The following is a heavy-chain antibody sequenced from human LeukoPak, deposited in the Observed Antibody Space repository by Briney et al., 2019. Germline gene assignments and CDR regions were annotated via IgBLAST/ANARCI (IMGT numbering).Heavy chain of an antibody. D-gene: IGHD3-3*01. CDR3: TSDYDFWSGYYPRDYYYYMDV. Sequence: GGSLRLSCTASGFTFGDYAMSWFRQAPGKGLEWVGFIRSKAYGGTTEYAASVKGRFTISRDDPKSIAYLQMNSLKTEDTAVYYCTSDYDFWSGYYPRDYYYYMDVWGKGTTVTVSS. J-gene: IGHJ6*03. CDR1: GFTFGDYA. CDR2: IRSKAYGGTT. V-gene: IGHV3-49*03.